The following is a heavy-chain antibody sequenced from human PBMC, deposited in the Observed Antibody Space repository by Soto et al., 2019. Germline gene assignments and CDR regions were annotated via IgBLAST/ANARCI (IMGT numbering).Heavy chain of an antibody. D-gene: IGHD1-26*01. J-gene: IGHJ4*02. CDR3: ARHETMTRAGEFDY. CDR1: GGSISSSSYY. CDR2: IYYSGST. Sequence: QLQLQESGPGLVKPSETLSLTCTVSGGSISSSSYYWGWIRQPPGKGLEWIGSIYYSGSTYYNPSLKSRVTISVDTSKNQFSLKLSSVTAADTAVYYCARHETMTRAGEFDYWGQGTLVTVSS. V-gene: IGHV4-39*01.